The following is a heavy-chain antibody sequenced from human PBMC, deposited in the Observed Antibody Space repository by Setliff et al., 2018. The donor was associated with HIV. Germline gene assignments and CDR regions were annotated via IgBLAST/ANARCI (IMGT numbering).Heavy chain of an antibody. J-gene: IGHJ4*02. CDR1: GGSFSGFD. Sequence: SETLSLTCAVYGGSFSGFDWNWSWIRQPPGKGLEWIGEINHSDFTNYNPSLKSRITISVDTSKSQFSLRLSSVAAADTAVYYCASGRVRQSRKFGGVIVLPPFDYWGQGTLVTVSS. CDR2: INHSDFT. CDR3: ASGRVRQSRKFGGVIVLPPFDY. D-gene: IGHD3-16*02. V-gene: IGHV4-34*09.